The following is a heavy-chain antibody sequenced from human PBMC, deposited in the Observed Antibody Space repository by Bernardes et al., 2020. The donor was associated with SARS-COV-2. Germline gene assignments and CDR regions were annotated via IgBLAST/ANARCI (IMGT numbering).Heavy chain of an antibody. D-gene: IGHD2-15*01. J-gene: IGHJ4*02. CDR2: VYYSGNT. V-gene: IGHV4-39*01. Sequence: SETLSLTCTVSGGSIISSTYYWGWLRQPPGKGLEWIGSVYYSGNTYYNPSLKSRVIISVDTSKNQFSLKLSSVTAADTAVYYCARLDGGNPHFDYWGQGTLVTVSS. CDR3: ARLDGGNPHFDY. CDR1: GGSIISSTYY.